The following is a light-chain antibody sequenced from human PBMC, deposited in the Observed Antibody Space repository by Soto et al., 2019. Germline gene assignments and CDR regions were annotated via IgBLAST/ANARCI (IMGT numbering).Light chain of an antibody. J-gene: IGKJ5*01. CDR3: QQYGGSPPVT. V-gene: IGKV3-20*01. CDR2: GAS. CDR1: RSVSSTY. Sequence: EIVLTQSPGTLSLSPGDGATLSCRASRSVSSTYLAWYQQRPGQAPRLPIYGASTRPRGIPDRFSGPGSGTDFSLPISRLEPEDFAVYFCQQYGGSPPVTFGQGTRLEIK.